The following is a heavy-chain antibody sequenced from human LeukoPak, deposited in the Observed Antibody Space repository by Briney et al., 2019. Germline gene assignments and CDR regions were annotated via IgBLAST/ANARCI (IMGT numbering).Heavy chain of an antibody. CDR1: GYSISSGYY. D-gene: IGHD2-15*01. CDR2: IYHSGST. V-gene: IGHV4-38-2*02. CDR3: ARVDCSGGSCYSRYFEY. J-gene: IGHJ4*02. Sequence: SETLSLTCSVSGYSISSGYYWGWIRQPPGKGLEWIGSIYHSGSTYYNPSLKSRVTISIDTSKNQFSLKLSSVTAADTAVYYCARVDCSGGSCYSRYFEYWGQGTLVTVSS.